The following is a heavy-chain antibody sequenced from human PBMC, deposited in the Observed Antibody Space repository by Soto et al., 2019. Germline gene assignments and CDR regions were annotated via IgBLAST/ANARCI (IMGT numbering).Heavy chain of an antibody. CDR3: ARSVFP. CDR2: IYYSGFT. J-gene: IGHJ5*02. Sequence: SETLSPPCPVSGGSPTSGGYYWSWIRQHPGKGLEWIGYIYYSGFTYYNPSLKSRVTISVDTSKNQFSLKLSSVTAADTAVYYSARSVFPWGQGTLVTVSS. V-gene: IGHV4-31*03. CDR1: GGSPTSGGYY.